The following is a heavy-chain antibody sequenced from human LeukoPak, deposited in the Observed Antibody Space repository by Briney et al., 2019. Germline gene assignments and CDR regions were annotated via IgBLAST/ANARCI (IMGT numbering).Heavy chain of an antibody. CDR3: AKESGVYSSIWYSDY. V-gene: IGHV3-30*18. CDR1: GFTFSNYG. Sequence: GESLRLSCAASGFTFSNYGMHWVRQAPGKGLEWVAVISYDGSNEYYADSVKGRFTISRDNSKNTLSLQINSLRAEDTALYYCAKESGVYSSIWYSDYWGKGTLVTSST. D-gene: IGHD6-13*01. J-gene: IGHJ4*02. CDR2: ISYDGSNE.